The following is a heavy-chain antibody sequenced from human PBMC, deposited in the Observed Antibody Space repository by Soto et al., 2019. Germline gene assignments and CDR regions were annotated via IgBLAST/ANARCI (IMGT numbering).Heavy chain of an antibody. J-gene: IGHJ4*02. CDR3: ARCGYGSTDFDH. CDR1: GDCIGRGAYY. CDR2: IYYRGNT. Sequence: TLWLTGSVSGDCIGRGAYYGTWIRQHPAQGLEWIGYIYYRGNTYYNPSLESRVSISLDTSKNRFSLKFTSVTAADTAVYYCARCGYGSTDFDHWGQGTRVTVSS. D-gene: IGHD6-13*01. V-gene: IGHV4-31*02.